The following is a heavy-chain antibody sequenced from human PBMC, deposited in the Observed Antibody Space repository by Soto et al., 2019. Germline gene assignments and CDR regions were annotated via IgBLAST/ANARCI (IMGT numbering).Heavy chain of an antibody. J-gene: IGHJ4*02. Sequence: GGPLRLYGAASGVTFSSYWMHWVRQAPGKGLVWVSRINSDGSTTNYVDSVKGRFTISRENAKNTLSLQMNSLRAEDTAVYYCARMDGGNSENWGQGTLVSVSS. CDR3: ARMDGGNSEN. V-gene: IGHV3-74*01. CDR1: GVTFSSYW. CDR2: INSDGSTT. D-gene: IGHD1-1*01.